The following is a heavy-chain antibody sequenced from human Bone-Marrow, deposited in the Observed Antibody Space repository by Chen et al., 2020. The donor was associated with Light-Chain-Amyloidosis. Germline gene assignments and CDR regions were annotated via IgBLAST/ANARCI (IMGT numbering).Heavy chain of an antibody. Sequence: EVQLVESGGGLLQRGGSLRLSCAASGFAFSSYAMIWVRPAPGKGLEWVSTISGGGGSRYYGDSVKGRLTISRDNSKNALFLQMNSLRAEDTAVYYCAKDISYDDILPGYPADAFDIWGQGTMVTVSS. CDR2: ISGGGGSR. V-gene: IGHV3-23*04. D-gene: IGHD3-9*01. CDR1: GFAFSSYA. CDR3: AKDISYDDILPGYPADAFDI. J-gene: IGHJ3*02.